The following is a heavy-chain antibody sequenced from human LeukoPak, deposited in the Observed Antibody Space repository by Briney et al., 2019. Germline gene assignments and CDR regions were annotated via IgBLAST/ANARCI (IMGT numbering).Heavy chain of an antibody. CDR2: IYYSGST. CDR3: ARAADSGFGWFDP. D-gene: IGHD2-21*01. CDR1: GGSISSGGYY. V-gene: IGHV4-31*03. J-gene: IGHJ5*02. Sequence: SETLSLTCTVSGGSISSGGYYWSWIRPHPGKGLEWIGYIYYSGSTYYNPSLKSRVTISVDTSKNQFSLKLSSVTAADTAVYYCARAADSGFGWFDPWGQRTLVTLSS.